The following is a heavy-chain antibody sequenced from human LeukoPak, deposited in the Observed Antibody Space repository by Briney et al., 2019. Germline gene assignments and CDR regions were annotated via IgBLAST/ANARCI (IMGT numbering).Heavy chain of an antibody. CDR2: IYYSGST. J-gene: IGHJ6*04. Sequence: PSETLSLTCTVSGGSVSSGSYYWSWIRQPPGKGLEWIGYIYYSGSTNYNPSLKSRATISVDTSKNQFSLKLSSVTAADTAVYYCAREVTVTAPYYYYYGMDVWGKGTTVTVSS. CDR1: GGSVSSGSYY. CDR3: AREVTVTAPYYYYYGMDV. D-gene: IGHD4-17*01. V-gene: IGHV4-61*01.